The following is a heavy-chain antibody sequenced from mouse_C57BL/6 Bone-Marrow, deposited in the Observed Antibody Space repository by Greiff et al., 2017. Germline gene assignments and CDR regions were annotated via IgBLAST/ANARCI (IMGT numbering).Heavy chain of an antibody. J-gene: IGHJ4*01. CDR2: ISYDGSN. CDR1: GYSITSGYY. Sequence: EVQLVESGPGLVKPSQSLSLTCSVTGYSITSGYYWNWIRQFPGNKLEWMGYISYDGSNNYNPSLKNRIPITRDTTKNQFFLKLNSLTTEDTATYCCAREDSVSVYAMDYWGQGTSVTVSS. CDR3: AREDSVSVYAMDY. V-gene: IGHV3-6*01.